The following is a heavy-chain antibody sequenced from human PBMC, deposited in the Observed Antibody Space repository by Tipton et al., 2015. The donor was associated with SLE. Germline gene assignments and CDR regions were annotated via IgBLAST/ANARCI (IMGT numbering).Heavy chain of an antibody. CDR1: GGSFSGYY. V-gene: IGHV4-34*01. Sequence: TLSLTCAVYGGSFSGYYWSWIRQPPGKGLEWFGEINHSGSTNYTPSLKSRVTISVDTSKNQFSLKLSSVTAADTAVYYCARAERRILIVGATSGFVYWGQGTLVTVSS. CDR2: INHSGST. CDR3: ARAERRILIVGATSGFVY. J-gene: IGHJ4*02. D-gene: IGHD1-26*01.